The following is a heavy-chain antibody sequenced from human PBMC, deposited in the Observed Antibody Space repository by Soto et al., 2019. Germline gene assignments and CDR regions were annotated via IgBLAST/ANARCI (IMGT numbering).Heavy chain of an antibody. CDR1: GGSISSSSYY. Sequence: SETLSLTCTVSGGSISSSSYYWGWIRQPPGKGLEWIGSIYYSGSTYYNPSLKSRVTISVDTSKNQFSLKLSSVTAADTAVYYCARIAMVRGAMPDYYYYYGMDVWGQGTTVPSP. CDR2: IYYSGST. CDR3: ARIAMVRGAMPDYYYYYGMDV. D-gene: IGHD3-10*01. V-gene: IGHV4-39*01. J-gene: IGHJ6*02.